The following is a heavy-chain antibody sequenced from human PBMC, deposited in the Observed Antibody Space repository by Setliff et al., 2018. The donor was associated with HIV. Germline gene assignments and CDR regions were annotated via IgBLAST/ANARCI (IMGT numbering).Heavy chain of an antibody. Sequence: EASVKVSCKASGGTFSSYAISWVRQAPGQGLEWMGGIIPTFGTANYAQKFQGRLTIIADESSSTAYMELSSLTSEDTAVYYCARDNYYDTSGAIGYWGQGTMVTVSS. D-gene: IGHD3-22*01. CDR2: IIPTFGTA. V-gene: IGHV1-69*13. J-gene: IGHJ4*02. CDR1: GGTFSSYA. CDR3: ARDNYYDTSGAIGY.